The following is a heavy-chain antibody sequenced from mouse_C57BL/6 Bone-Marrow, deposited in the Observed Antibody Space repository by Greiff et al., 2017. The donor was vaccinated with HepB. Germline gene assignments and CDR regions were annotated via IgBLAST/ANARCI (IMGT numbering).Heavy chain of an antibody. CDR1: GYAFSSSW. D-gene: IGHD1-1*01. Sequence: VKVVESGPELVKPGASVKISCKASGYAFSSSWMNWVKQRPGKGLEWIGRIYPGDGDTNYNGKFKGKATLTADKSSSTAYMQLSSLTSEDSAVYFCASGITTVVADYWGQGTTLTVSS. J-gene: IGHJ2*01. CDR2: IYPGDGDT. V-gene: IGHV1-82*01. CDR3: ASGITTVVADY.